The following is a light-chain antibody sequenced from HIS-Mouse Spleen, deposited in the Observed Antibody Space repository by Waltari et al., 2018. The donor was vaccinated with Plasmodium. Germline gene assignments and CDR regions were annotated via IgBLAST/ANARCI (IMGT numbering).Light chain of an antibody. CDR2: EGS. Sequence: QSALTQPASVSGSPGQSITISCTGTSSDVGRYNLVSWYQQHPGKAPKLMIYEGSKRPSGVAKRFSGSKAGNTASLTISERQAEDEADYYCCSYAGSSTGVFGGGTKLTVL. V-gene: IGLV2-23*01. CDR1: SSDVGRYNL. J-gene: IGLJ3*02. CDR3: CSYAGSSTGV.